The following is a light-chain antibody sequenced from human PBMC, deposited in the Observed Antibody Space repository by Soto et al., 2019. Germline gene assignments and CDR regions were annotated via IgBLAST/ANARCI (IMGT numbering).Light chain of an antibody. J-gene: IGLJ1*01. V-gene: IGLV2-14*01. CDR2: EVS. CDR1: SSDVGGYDY. Sequence: QSALTQPASVSGSPGQSITISCTGTSSDVGGYDYVSWYQLHPGKAPKLMIFEVSNRPSGVSYRFSGSKSGNTASLTTSGLQAEDEADYFCSSYSISTAYLFGTGTKVTV. CDR3: SSYSISTAYL.